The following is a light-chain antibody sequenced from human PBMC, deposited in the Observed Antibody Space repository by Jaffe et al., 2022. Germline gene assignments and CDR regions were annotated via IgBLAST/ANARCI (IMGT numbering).Light chain of an antibody. J-gene: IGKJ5*01. Sequence: DIQMTQSPSTLSASVGDRVTITCRASQSISSWLAWYQQKPGKAPKLLIYKASSLESGVPSRFSGSGSGTEFTLTISSLQPDDFATYYCQQYNSYSYITFGQGTRLEIK. CDR1: QSISSW. CDR3: QQYNSYSYIT. V-gene: IGKV1-5*03. CDR2: KAS.